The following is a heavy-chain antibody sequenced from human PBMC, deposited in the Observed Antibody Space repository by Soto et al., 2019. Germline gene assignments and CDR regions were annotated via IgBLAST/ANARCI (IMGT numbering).Heavy chain of an antibody. CDR1: GFTFSSYW. Sequence: LRLSCAASGFTFSSYWMHWVRQAPGKGLVWVSRINSDGSSTSYADSVKGRFTISRDNAKNTLYLQMNSLRAEDTAVYYCARVPRITMVRGVIQPANWFDPWGQGTLVTVSS. V-gene: IGHV3-74*01. CDR3: ARVPRITMVRGVIQPANWFDP. D-gene: IGHD3-10*01. CDR2: INSDGSST. J-gene: IGHJ5*02.